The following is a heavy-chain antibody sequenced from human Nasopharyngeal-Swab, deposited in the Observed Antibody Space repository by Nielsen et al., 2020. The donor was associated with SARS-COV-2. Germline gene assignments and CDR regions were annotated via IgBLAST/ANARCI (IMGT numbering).Heavy chain of an antibody. V-gene: IGHV3-30*04. Sequence: SCAASGFTFSSYAMHWVRQAPGKGLEWVAVISYDGSNKYYADSVKGRFTISRDNSKNTLYLQMNSLRAEDTAVYYCAAEATGTDAFDIWGQGTMVTVSS. CDR2: ISYDGSNK. D-gene: IGHD6-13*01. CDR1: GFTFSSYA. J-gene: IGHJ3*02. CDR3: AAEATGTDAFDI.